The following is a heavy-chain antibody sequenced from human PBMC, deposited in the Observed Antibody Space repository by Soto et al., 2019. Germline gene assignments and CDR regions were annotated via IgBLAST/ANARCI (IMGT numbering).Heavy chain of an antibody. CDR1: DGSFSGFY. CDR3: ARGRDYVWGSYRHYYYYGMDV. D-gene: IGHD3-16*02. CDR2: INHSGST. Sequence: SETLSLTCAVYDGSFSGFYWSWIRKPPGKGLEWIGEINHSGSTNYNPSLKSRVTISVDTSKNQFSLKLSSVTAADTAVYYCARGRDYVWGSYRHYYYYGMDVWGQGTTVTVSS. V-gene: IGHV4-34*01. J-gene: IGHJ6*02.